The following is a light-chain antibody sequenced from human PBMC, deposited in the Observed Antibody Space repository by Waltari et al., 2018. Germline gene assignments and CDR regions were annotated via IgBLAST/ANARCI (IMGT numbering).Light chain of an antibody. CDR3: HQYYSTPQT. CDR2: WAS. CDR1: QSLLFNSDSKSY. V-gene: IGKV4-1*01. Sequence: DIVLTPSPEFMAVSLGERATLNCKSSQSLLFNSDSKSYLAWYQKRRGQPPTLLFYWASTRESGVPDRFNGSGSGTDFSLTISSLQAEDAAVYYCHQYYSTPQTFGQGTKVEVK. J-gene: IGKJ1*01.